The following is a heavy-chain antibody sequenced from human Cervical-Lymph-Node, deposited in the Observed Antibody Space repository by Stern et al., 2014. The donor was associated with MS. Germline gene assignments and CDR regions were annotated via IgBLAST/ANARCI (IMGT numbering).Heavy chain of an antibody. V-gene: IGHV3-9*01. J-gene: IGHJ5*02. Sequence: EVQLVESGGGMVQPGRSLRLSCEASGFQFDDFAMHWVRQAPGKGLAWVSGLGWNSEGRGYADSVQGRFTISRDNAKSSLYLQMNSLTAEDTALYYCAKADDYAAGIDAWGQGTLVVGSS. CDR2: LGWNSEGR. CDR1: GFQFDDFA. D-gene: IGHD3-16*01. CDR3: AKADDYAAGIDA.